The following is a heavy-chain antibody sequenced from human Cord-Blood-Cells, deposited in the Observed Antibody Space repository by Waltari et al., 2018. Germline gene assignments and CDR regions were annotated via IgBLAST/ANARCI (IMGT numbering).Heavy chain of an antibody. V-gene: IGHV1-46*01. CDR2: INPSGGST. J-gene: IGHJ6*02. CDR3: ARGLRGRTQYYYYYGMDV. CDR1: GYTFTSYY. Sequence: QVQLVQSGAEVKKPGASVKVSCKASGYTFTSYYMHWVRQAPGQGLEWMGIINPSGGSTSYAQKFQGRVTMTRDTSTSTVYMELSSLRSEDTAVHYCARGLRGRTQYYYYYGMDVWGQGTTVTVSS.